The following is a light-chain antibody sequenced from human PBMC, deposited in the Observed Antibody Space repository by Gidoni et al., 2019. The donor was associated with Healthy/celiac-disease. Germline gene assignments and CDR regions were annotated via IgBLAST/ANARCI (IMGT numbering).Light chain of an antibody. Sequence: SQSVSSSYLAWYQQKPGQAPRLLIYGASSRATGIPDRFSGSGSGTDFTLTISRLEPEDFAVYYCQQYGSSPLTFGGXTKVEIK. CDR2: GAS. CDR3: QQYGSSPLT. J-gene: IGKJ4*01. CDR1: QSVSSSY. V-gene: IGKV3-20*01.